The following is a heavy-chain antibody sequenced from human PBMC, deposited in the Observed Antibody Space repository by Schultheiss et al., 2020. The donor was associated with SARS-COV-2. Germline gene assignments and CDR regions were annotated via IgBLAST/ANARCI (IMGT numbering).Heavy chain of an antibody. J-gene: IGHJ4*02. CDR1: GFTFSSYG. CDR3: ARDENSGYHGGY. V-gene: IGHV3-33*01. CDR2: IWYDGSNK. D-gene: IGHD5-12*01. Sequence: GGSLRLSCAASGFTFSSYGMHWVRQASGKGLEWVAVIWYDGSNKYYADSVKGRFTISRDNSKNTLYLQMNSLRAEDTAVYYCARDENSGYHGGYWGQGTLVTVSS.